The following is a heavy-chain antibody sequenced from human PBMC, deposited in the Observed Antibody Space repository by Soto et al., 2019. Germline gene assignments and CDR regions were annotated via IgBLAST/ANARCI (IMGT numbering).Heavy chain of an antibody. CDR3: AAAVEAHYYYGMDV. V-gene: IGHV1-58*01. CDR1: GFTFTSSA. CDR2: IVVGSGNT. Sequence: QMQLVQSGPEVKKPGTSVKVSCKASGFTFTSSAVQWVRQARGQRLEWIGWIVVGSGNTNYAQKFQERVTITRDMSTSTAYRELSSLRSEDTAVYYCAAAVEAHYYYGMDVWGQGTTVTVSS. D-gene: IGHD2-15*01. J-gene: IGHJ6*02.